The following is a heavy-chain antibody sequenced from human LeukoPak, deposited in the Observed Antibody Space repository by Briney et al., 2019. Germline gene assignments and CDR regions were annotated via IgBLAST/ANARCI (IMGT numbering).Heavy chain of an antibody. D-gene: IGHD3-3*01. V-gene: IGHV4-38-2*01. CDR3: ARPHDRDYDFWSGYYPPHMDV. J-gene: IGHJ6*04. CDR2: IYHSGST. Sequence: SETLSLTCAVSGYSISSGYYWGWIRQPPGKGLEWIGSIYHSGSTYYNPSLKSRVTISVDTSKNQFSLKLSSVTAADTAVYYCARPHDRDYDFWSGYYPPHMDVWGKGTTVTVSS. CDR1: GYSISSGYY.